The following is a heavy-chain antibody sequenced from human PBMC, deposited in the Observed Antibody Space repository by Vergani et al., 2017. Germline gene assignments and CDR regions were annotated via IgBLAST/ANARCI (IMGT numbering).Heavy chain of an antibody. Sequence: EVQLLESGGGLVQPGGSLRLSCAASGFTFSSYAMSWVRQVPGKGLEWVSGISGSGGNTYYANSVKGRFTISRDNSKNTLYLQMNSLRADDTAVYYCAKGFYCSSTSCYEGRGYYYGMSVWGQGTTVTFSS. V-gene: IGHV3-23*01. CDR2: ISGSGGNT. J-gene: IGHJ6*02. CDR1: GFTFSSYA. CDR3: AKGFYCSSTSCYEGRGYYYGMSV. D-gene: IGHD2-2*01.